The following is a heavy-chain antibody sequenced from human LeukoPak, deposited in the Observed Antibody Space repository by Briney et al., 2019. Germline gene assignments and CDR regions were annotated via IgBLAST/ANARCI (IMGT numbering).Heavy chain of an antibody. V-gene: IGHV4-39*01. J-gene: IGHJ3*02. CDR2: IYYSGST. CDR1: GGSISSSTYY. CDR3: ATMVRGVIWAFDI. Sequence: SETLSLTCTASGGSISSSTYYWGWIRQAPGKGLEWIGSIYYSGSTYYDPSLKSRITISVDTSKNQFSLQLRSVTAADTAVYYCATMVRGVIWAFDIWGQGTMVTVSS. D-gene: IGHD3-10*01.